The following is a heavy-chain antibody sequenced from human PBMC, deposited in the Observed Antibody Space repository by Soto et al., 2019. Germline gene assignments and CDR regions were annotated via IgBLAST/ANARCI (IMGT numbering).Heavy chain of an antibody. J-gene: IGHJ5*02. CDR2: IIPIFGTA. V-gene: IGHV1-69*12. Sequence: QVQLVQSGAEVKKPGSSVKVSCTASGGTFSSYAISWVRQAPGQGLEWMGGIIPIFGTANYAQKFQGRVTITADESTSTAYRELSSLRSEDTAVYYCARPSSSWYGGNYWFDPWGQGTRVIVSS. CDR1: GGTFSSYA. D-gene: IGHD6-13*01. CDR3: ARPSSSWYGGNYWFDP.